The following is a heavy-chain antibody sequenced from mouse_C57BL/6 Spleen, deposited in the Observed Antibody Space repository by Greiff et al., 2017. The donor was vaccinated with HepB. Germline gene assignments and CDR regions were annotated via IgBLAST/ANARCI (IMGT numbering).Heavy chain of an antibody. CDR1: GFNIKNTY. J-gene: IGHJ1*03. D-gene: IGHD1-1*01. Sequence: VHVKQSVAELVRPGASVKLSCTASGFNIKNTYMHWVKQRPEQGLEWIGRIDPANGNTKYAPKFQGKATITADTSSNTAYLQLSSLTSEDTAIYYCARDYGSSPHWYFDVWGTGTTVTVSS. V-gene: IGHV14-3*01. CDR2: IDPANGNT. CDR3: ARDYGSSPHWYFDV.